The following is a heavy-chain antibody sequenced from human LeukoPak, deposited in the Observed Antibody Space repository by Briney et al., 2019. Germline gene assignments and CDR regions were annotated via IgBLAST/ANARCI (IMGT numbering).Heavy chain of an antibody. CDR2: INPNSGGT. D-gene: IGHD2-15*01. CDR1: GYTFTGYY. CDR3: ARVQRYCSGGSCYFDY. V-gene: IGHV1-2*02. J-gene: IGHJ4*02. Sequence: ASVKVSCKAPGYTFTGYYMHWVRQAPGQGLEWMGWINPNSGGTNYAQKFQGRVTMTRDTSISTAYMELSRLRSDDTAVYYCARVQRYCSGGSCYFDYWGQGTLVTVSS.